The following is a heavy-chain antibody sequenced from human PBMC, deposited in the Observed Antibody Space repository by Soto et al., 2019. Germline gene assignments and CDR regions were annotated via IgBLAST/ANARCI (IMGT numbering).Heavy chain of an antibody. V-gene: IGHV1-69*13. D-gene: IGHD2-8*01. CDR3: ARDAFPKDIVPRMDV. CDR2: IIPIFGTA. J-gene: IGHJ6*02. Sequence: ASVKVSCKASGGTFSSYAISWVRQAPGQGLEWMGGIIPIFGTANYAQKFQGRVTITADESTSTAYMELSSLRSEDTAVYYCARDAFPKDIVPRMDVWGQGTTVTVSS. CDR1: GGTFSSYA.